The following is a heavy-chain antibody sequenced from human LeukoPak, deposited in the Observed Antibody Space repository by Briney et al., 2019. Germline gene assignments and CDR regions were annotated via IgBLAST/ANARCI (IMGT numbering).Heavy chain of an antibody. CDR3: ARHYGTRSYYYMDV. D-gene: IGHD1-7*01. Sequence: SETLSPTCTVSGGSISSYYWSWIRQPPGKGLEWIGYIYTSGSTNYNPSLKSRVTISVDTSKNQFSLKLSSVTAADTAVYYCARHYGTRSYYYMDVWGKGTTVTVS. CDR1: GGSISSYY. CDR2: IYTSGST. J-gene: IGHJ6*03. V-gene: IGHV4-4*09.